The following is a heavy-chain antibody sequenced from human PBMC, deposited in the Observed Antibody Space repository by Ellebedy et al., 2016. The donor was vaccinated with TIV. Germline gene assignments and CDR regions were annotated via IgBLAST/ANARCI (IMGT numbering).Heavy chain of an antibody. CDR1: GYKFDSYG. V-gene: IGHV1-18*04. Sequence: AASVKVSCKASGYKFDSYGIAWVRQAPGLGLEWMGWSTSYTGKTESAPKFQGRLTMTTDKSTSTASMELRSLTSDDTAVYYCVRWAQTLGFFYYDMDVWGQGTAVSVSS. D-gene: IGHD3-16*01. CDR3: VRWAQTLGFFYYDMDV. CDR2: STSYTGKT. J-gene: IGHJ6*02.